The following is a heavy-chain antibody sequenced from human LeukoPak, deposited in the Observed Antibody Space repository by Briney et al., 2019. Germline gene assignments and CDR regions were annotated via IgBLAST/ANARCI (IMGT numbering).Heavy chain of an antibody. CDR1: GFTFNRNA. Sequence: GGSLRLYCTASGFTFNRNAISWVRQAPGKGLGWVSTIGGSGDKTFYADSVKGRFTISRDNSKNMLHLQMSSLTGEDTALYYCVRRGDASSGWGDHDYWGQGALVTVSS. D-gene: IGHD6-19*01. J-gene: IGHJ4*02. CDR2: IGGSGDKT. V-gene: IGHV3-23*01. CDR3: VRRGDASSGWGDHDY.